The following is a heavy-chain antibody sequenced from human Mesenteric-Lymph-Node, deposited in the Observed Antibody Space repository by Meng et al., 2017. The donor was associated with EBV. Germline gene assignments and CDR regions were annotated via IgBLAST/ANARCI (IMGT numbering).Heavy chain of an antibody. D-gene: IGHD3-10*01. CDR1: GGSVSSTSYY. CDR2: VYYSGST. Sequence: QGQRQGSGPGLGKPSETLSLTCTVSGGSVSSTSYYWSWIRQPPGKRLEWIGYVYYSGSTNYNPSLKSRVTISVDTSKNQFSLNLYSVTAADTAVYYCARENPARGNWFDPWGQGALVTVSS. J-gene: IGHJ5*02. CDR3: ARENPARGNWFDP. V-gene: IGHV4-61*01.